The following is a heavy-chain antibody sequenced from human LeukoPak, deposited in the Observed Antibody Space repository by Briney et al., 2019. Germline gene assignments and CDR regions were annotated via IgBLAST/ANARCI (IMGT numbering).Heavy chain of an antibody. Sequence: SETLSLTCTVSGGSIRSYWSWIRQPPGKGLEWIGSIYYSGSTYYNPSLKSRVTMSVDTSKNQFSLKLSSVTAADTAVYYCAETARVAAAPSDYWGQGTLVTVSS. J-gene: IGHJ4*02. D-gene: IGHD6-13*01. CDR3: AETARVAAAPSDY. CDR2: IYYSGST. CDR1: GGSIRSY. V-gene: IGHV4-39*07.